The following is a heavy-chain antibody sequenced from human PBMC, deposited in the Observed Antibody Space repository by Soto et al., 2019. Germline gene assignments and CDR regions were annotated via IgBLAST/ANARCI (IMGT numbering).Heavy chain of an antibody. CDR3: ARDAAVPGETDRFDY. J-gene: IGHJ4*02. CDR1: GDSISSNVW. Sequence: QVQLQESGPGLVRPSGTLSLTCAVSGDSISSNVWWSWVRQPPGKGLEWIGEIYHSGSANFNPSLKSRVTRSVDTSKNQVSLKLNSVTAADTAMYYCARDAAVPGETDRFDYWGQGTLVSVSS. V-gene: IGHV4-4*02. D-gene: IGHD6-19*01. CDR2: IYHSGSA.